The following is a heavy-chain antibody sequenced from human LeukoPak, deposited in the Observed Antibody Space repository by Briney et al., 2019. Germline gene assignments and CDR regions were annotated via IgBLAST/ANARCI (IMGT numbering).Heavy chain of an antibody. V-gene: IGHV3-23*01. D-gene: IGHD3-3*01. CDR3: AKPRITIFGVVSIRHHKVFDY. CDR2: ISGSGGST. Sequence: PGGSLRLSCAASGFTFSSYAMSWVRQAPGKGLEWVSAISGSGGSTYYAGSVKGRFTISRDNSKNTLYLQMNSLRAEDTAVYYCAKPRITIFGVVSIRHHKVFDYWGQGTLVTVSS. J-gene: IGHJ4*02. CDR1: GFTFSSYA.